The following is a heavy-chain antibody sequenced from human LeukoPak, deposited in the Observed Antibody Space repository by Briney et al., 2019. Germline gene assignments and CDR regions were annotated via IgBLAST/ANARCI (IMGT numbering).Heavy chain of an antibody. J-gene: IGHJ4*02. CDR1: GYIFTSYG. D-gene: IGHD6-19*01. CDR3: ARTVAGTGELDY. CDR2: MNPNSGNT. Sequence: ASVKVSCKASGYIFTSYGVSWVRQATGQGLEWMGWMNPNSGNTGYAQKFQGRVTMTRNTSISTAYMELSSLRSEDTAVYYCARTVAGTGELDYWGQGTLVTVSS. V-gene: IGHV1-8*01.